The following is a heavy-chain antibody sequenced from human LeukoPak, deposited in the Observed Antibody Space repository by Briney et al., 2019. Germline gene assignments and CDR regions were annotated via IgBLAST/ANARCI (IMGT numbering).Heavy chain of an antibody. Sequence: GGSLRLSCAASGFTVSSNYMTWVRQAPGKGLEWVAVISYDGSNKYYADSVKGRFTISRDNSKNTLYLQMNSLRAEDTTVYYCAKDLAGVYYYYYGMDVWGQGTTVTVSS. CDR2: ISYDGSNK. CDR3: AKDLAGVYYYYYGMDV. CDR1: GFTVSSNY. J-gene: IGHJ6*02. V-gene: IGHV3-30*18.